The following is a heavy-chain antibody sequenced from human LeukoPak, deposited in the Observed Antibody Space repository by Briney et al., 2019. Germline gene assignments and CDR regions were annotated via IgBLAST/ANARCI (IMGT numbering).Heavy chain of an antibody. V-gene: IGHV3-15*01. CDR1: GFTFSNAW. J-gene: IGHJ4*02. Sequence: PGGSLRLSCAASGFTFSNAWMSWVRQAPGKWLEWVGRIKSKTDGGTTDYAAPVKGRFTISRDDSKNTLYLQMNSLKTEDTAVYYCTTDEGGYYYDSSGYRNVYWGQGTLVTVSS. CDR2: IKSKTDGGTT. CDR3: TTDEGGYYYDSSGYRNVY. D-gene: IGHD3-22*01.